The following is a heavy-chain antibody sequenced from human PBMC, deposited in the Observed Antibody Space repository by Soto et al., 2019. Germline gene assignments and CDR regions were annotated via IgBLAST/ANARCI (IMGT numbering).Heavy chain of an antibody. V-gene: IGHV4-30-4*01. D-gene: IGHD3-22*01. CDR2: IYYSGST. J-gene: IGHJ4*02. CDR3: ARFPDYYDSSGAYDY. CDR1: GGSISSGDYY. Sequence: QVQLQESGPGLVKPSQTLSLTCTVSGGSISSGDYYWSWIRQPPGKGLEWIGYIYYSGSTYYNPSLKSRVTISVDTSKNQFALKLSSVTAADTAVYYCARFPDYYDSSGAYDYWGQGTLVTVSS.